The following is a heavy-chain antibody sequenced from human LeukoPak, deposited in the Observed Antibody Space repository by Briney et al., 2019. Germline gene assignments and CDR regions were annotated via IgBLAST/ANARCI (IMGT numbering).Heavy chain of an antibody. CDR1: GGSFSGYY. CDR3: ARKGSSSWYYLSFFDY. Sequence: KSSETLSLTCAVYGGSFSGYYWSWIHQPPGKGLEWIGEINHSGGTNYNPSLKSRVTISVDTSKNQFSLKLSSVTAADTAVYYCARKGSSSWYYLSFFDYWGQGTLVTVSS. V-gene: IGHV4-34*01. CDR2: INHSGGT. J-gene: IGHJ4*02. D-gene: IGHD6-13*01.